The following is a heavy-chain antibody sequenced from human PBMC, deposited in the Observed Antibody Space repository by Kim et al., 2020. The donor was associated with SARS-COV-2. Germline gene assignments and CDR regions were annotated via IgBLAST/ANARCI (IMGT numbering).Heavy chain of an antibody. CDR2: IGTAGDT. CDR1: GFTFSSYD. CDR3: ARGSQEELLWFGSLGALFDY. D-gene: IGHD3-10*01. V-gene: IGHV3-13*01. J-gene: IGHJ4*02. Sequence: GGSLRLSCAASGFTFSSYDMHWVRQATGKGLEWVSAIGTAGDTYYPGSVKGRFTISRENAKNSLYLQMNSLRAGDTAVYYCARGSQEELLWFGSLGALFDYWGQGTLVTVSS.